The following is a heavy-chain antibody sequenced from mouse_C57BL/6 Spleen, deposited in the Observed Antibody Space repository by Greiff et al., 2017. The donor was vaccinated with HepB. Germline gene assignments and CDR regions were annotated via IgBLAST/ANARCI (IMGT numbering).Heavy chain of an antibody. CDR3: ARGLYYGSSYIFDY. Sequence: VQLKESGGGLVKPGGSLKLSCAASGFTFSSYAMSWVRQTPEKRLEWVATISDGGSYTYYPDNVKGRFTISRDNAKNNLYLQMSHLKSEDTAMYYCARGLYYGSSYIFDYWGQGTTLTVSS. CDR2: ISDGGSYT. V-gene: IGHV5-4*01. CDR1: GFTFSSYA. D-gene: IGHD1-1*01. J-gene: IGHJ2*01.